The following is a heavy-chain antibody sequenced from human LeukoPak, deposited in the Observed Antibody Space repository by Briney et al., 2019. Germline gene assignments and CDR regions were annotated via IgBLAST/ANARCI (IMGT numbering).Heavy chain of an antibody. CDR2: ISYDGSNK. D-gene: IGHD3-22*01. V-gene: IGHV3-30*18. J-gene: IGHJ4*02. CDR1: GFTFSSYG. CDR3: AKDLAYDSSGYSPFDY. Sequence: GGSLRLSCAASGFTFSSYGMHWVRQAPGKGPEWVAVISYDGSNKYYADSVKGRFTISRDNSKNTLYLQMNSLRAEDTAVYYCAKDLAYDSSGYSPFDYWGQGTLVTVSS.